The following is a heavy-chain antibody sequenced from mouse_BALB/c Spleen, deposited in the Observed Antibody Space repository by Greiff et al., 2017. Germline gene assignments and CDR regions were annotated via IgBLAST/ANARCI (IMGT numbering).Heavy chain of an antibody. CDR2: IWAGGST. J-gene: IGHJ4*01. V-gene: IGHV2-9*02. Sequence: VQLQESGPGLVAPSQSLSITCTVSGFSLTSYGVHWVRQPPGKGLEWLGVIWAGGSTNYNSALMSRLSISKDNSKSQVFLKMNSLQTDDTAMYYCARDYYGKYYAMDYWGQGTSVTVSS. D-gene: IGHD1-2*01. CDR1: GFSLTSYG. CDR3: ARDYYGKYYAMDY.